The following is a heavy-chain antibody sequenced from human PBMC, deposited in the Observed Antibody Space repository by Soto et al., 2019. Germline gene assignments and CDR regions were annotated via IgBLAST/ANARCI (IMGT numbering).Heavy chain of an antibody. CDR2: ISSSSSTI. CDR1: GFTFSSYS. CDR3: ARMFHYDTSGYIGILGGFDV. Sequence: GGSLRLSCAPSGFTFSSYSMNWVRQARGKGLEWVSYISSSSSTIYYADSVKGRFTISRDNAKNSLYLQMNSLRDEDTGVYYCARMFHYDTSGYIGILGGFDVWGQGTQVTVSS. D-gene: IGHD3-22*01. J-gene: IGHJ3*01. V-gene: IGHV3-48*02.